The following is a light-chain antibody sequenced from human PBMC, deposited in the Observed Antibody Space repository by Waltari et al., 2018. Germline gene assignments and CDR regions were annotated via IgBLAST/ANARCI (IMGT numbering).Light chain of an antibody. J-gene: IGLJ2*01. CDR2: KDS. V-gene: IGLV3-25*03. CDR1: ALPKRH. Sequence: SYELTQPPSVSVSPGQTARITCSGDALPKRHAYGYQQKPGQAPVLVIYKDSERPSGIPERFSGSSSGTTVTLTISGVQAEDEADYYCQSADSSGTYVVFGGGTKLTVL. CDR3: QSADSSGTYVV.